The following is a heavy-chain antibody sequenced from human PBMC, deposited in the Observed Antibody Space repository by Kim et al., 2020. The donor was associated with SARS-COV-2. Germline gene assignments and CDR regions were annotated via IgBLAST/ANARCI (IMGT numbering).Heavy chain of an antibody. CDR1: GFTFSSYA. Sequence: GGSLRLSCAASGFTFSSYAMHWVRQAPGKGLEWVAVISYDGSNKYYADSVKGRFTISRDNSKNTLYLQMNSLRAEDTAVYYCARGYYGGNPWGAVFDYWGQGTLVTVSS. D-gene: IGHD4-17*01. CDR3: ARGYYGGNPWGAVFDY. CDR2: ISYDGSNK. J-gene: IGHJ4*02. V-gene: IGHV3-30-3*01.